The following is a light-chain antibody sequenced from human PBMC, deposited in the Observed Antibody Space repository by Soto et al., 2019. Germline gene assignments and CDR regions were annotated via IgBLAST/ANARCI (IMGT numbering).Light chain of an antibody. V-gene: IGLV2-14*01. CDR2: EVS. CDR3: SSYTTTTNLIV. J-gene: IGLJ3*02. CDR1: SSDVGGYHY. Sequence: QSALTQPASVSGSPGQSITISCTGTSSDVGGYHYVSWYQQHPGKAPKLMIYEVSDRPSGVSNRFSGSKSGNTASLTISGLEPEDEADYYCSSYTTTTNLIVFGGGTKLTVL.